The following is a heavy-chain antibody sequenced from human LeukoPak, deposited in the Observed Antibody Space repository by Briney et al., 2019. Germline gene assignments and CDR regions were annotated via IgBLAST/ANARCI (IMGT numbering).Heavy chain of an antibody. D-gene: IGHD2-15*01. CDR1: GFSLSTSGVG. CDR3: ARLGYCSGGSCYGVGYYYMDV. V-gene: IGHV2-5*02. Sequence: ESGPTLVKPTQTLTLTCTFSGFSLSTSGVGVGWIRQPPGKALEWLALIYWDDDKRYSPSLKSRLTITKDTSKNQVVLTMTNMDPVDTATYYCARLGYCSGGSCYGVGYYYMDVWGKGTTVTVSS. CDR2: IYWDDDK. J-gene: IGHJ6*03.